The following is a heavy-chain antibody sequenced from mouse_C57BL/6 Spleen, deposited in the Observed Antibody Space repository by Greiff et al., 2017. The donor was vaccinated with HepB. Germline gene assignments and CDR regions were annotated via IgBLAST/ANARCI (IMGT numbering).Heavy chain of an antibody. J-gene: IGHJ1*03. CDR2: IRMQSDNYAT. V-gene: IGHV6-3*01. Sequence: EVQRVESGGGLVQPGGSMKLSCVASGFTFSNYCMNWFRPSPEKGLEWVAQIRMQSDNYATHYAESVKGRFTISRDDSKSSVYLQMNNLRAEDTGIEYCTAAGNWYFDVWGTGTTVTVSS. CDR1: GFTFSNYC. CDR3: TAAGNWYFDV. D-gene: IGHD4-1*01.